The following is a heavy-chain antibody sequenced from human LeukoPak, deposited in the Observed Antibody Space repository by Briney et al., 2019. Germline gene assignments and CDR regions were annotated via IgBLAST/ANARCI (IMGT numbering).Heavy chain of an antibody. CDR1: GFTFRSYE. CDR3: ARRSGRRYEY. D-gene: IGHD5-24*01. V-gene: IGHV3-48*03. J-gene: IGHJ4*02. Sequence: GGSLRLSCAASGFTFRSYEMNWVRHAPGRGLEWVSHISGGGESTVYPDAVKGRFTISRDNAKNSLYLQMNSRRVEDTGIYYCARRSGRRYEYWGQGVLVTVSP. CDR2: ISGGGEST.